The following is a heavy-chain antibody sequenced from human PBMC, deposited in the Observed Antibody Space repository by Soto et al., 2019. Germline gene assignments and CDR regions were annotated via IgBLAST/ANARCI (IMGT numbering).Heavy chain of an antibody. D-gene: IGHD2-2*01. J-gene: IGHJ4*02. CDR1: GGSVSSGSYY. Sequence: SETLSLTCTVSGGSVSSGSYYWSWIRQPPGKGLEWIGYIYYSGSTNYNPSLKSRVTISVDTSKNQFSLKLSSVTAADTAVYYCARAWEGYCSSTSCYASGVPASPFXYWGQGTLVTVSS. V-gene: IGHV4-61*01. CDR3: ARAWEGYCSSTSCYASGVPASPFXY. CDR2: IYYSGST.